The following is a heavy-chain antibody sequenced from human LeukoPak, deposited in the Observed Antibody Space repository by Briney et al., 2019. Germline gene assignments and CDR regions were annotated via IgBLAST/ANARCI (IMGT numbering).Heavy chain of an antibody. J-gene: IGHJ5*02. Sequence: SETLSLTCTVSGGSISSYYWSWIRQPPGKGLEWIGYIYYTGSTNYNPSLKSRVTISIDTSNNQFSLKLNSVTAADTAVYYCAKTAYDSSGNWFDPWGQGTLVTV. CDR1: GGSISSYY. CDR3: AKTAYDSSGNWFDP. V-gene: IGHV4-59*01. CDR2: IYYTGST. D-gene: IGHD3-22*01.